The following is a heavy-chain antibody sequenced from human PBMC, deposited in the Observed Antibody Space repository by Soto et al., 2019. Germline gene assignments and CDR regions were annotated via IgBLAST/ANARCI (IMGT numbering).Heavy chain of an antibody. Sequence: GGSLGLSCAASGFTFSSYWMHWVRQAPGKGLVWVARINSDGTSTNYADFVKGRFTISRDNAKNTLYLQMNSLRGEDTALYYCATGGCYYYGSGSPIWGQGTMVTVS. CDR1: GFTFSSYW. D-gene: IGHD3-10*01. J-gene: IGHJ3*02. CDR2: INSDGTST. V-gene: IGHV3-74*01. CDR3: ATGGCYYYGSGSPI.